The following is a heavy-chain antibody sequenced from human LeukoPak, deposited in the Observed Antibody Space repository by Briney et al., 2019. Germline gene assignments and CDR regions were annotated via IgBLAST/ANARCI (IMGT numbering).Heavy chain of an antibody. CDR2: INPDSGGT. D-gene: IGHD1-26*01. Sequence: ASVKVSCKASGYTFTGYYMDWVRQAPGQGLEWMGWINPDSGGTRYAQKFQGRVTMTRDTSIRTAYMELSRLRSDDTAVYYCAKDLGNGSYQPSDYWGQGTLVTVSS. J-gene: IGHJ4*02. CDR1: GYTFTGYY. V-gene: IGHV1-2*02. CDR3: AKDLGNGSYQPSDY.